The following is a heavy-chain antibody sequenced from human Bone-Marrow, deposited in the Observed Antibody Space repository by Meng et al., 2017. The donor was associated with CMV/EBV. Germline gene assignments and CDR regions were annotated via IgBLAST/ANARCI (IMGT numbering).Heavy chain of an antibody. CDR2: IYYSRST. V-gene: IGHV4-31*02. CDR3: ARERFGELIFFFDY. J-gene: IGHJ4*02. Sequence: GGSISSGGYYWSWIRQHPGKGLEWIGYIYYSRSTYYNPSLKSRVTISVDTSKNQFSLKLSSVTAADTAVYYCARERFGELIFFFDYWGQGTLVTVSS. CDR1: GGSISSGGYY. D-gene: IGHD3-10*01.